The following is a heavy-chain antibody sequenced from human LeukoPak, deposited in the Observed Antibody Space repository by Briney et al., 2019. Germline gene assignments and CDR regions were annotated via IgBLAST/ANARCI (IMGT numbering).Heavy chain of an antibody. CDR2: IYYSGST. CDR1: GGSISSHY. D-gene: IGHD6-13*01. J-gene: IGHJ4*02. CDR3: ARHKGSIAAAGPFFDY. V-gene: IGHV4-59*08. Sequence: KPSETLSLTCTVSGGSISSHYWSWIRQPPGKGLEWIGYIYYSGSTNYNPSLKSRVTISVDTSKNQFSLKLSSVTAADTAVYYCARHKGSIAAAGPFFDYWGQGTLVTVSS.